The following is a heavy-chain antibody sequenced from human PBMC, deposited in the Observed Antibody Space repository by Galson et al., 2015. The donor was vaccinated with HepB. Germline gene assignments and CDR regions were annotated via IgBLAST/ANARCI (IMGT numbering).Heavy chain of an antibody. CDR1: GFTVSSNY. V-gene: IGHV3-53*01. CDR3: ANLGRYYDSTDQP. Sequence: SLRLSCAASGFTVSSNYMSWVRQAPGKGLEWVSVIYSGGSTYYADSVKGRFTISRDNSKNTLYLQMNSLRAEDTAVYYCANLGRYYDSTDQPWGQGTLVTVSS. D-gene: IGHD3-22*01. CDR2: IYSGGST. J-gene: IGHJ5*02.